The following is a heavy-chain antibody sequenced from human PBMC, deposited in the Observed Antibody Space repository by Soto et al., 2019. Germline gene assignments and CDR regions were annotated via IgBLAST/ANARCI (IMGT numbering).Heavy chain of an antibody. CDR2: IGTAGDT. V-gene: IGHV3-13*01. D-gene: IGHD6-13*01. Sequence: PGGSLRLSCAASGFTFSSYDMHWVRQATGKGLEWVSAIGTAGDTYYPGSVKGRFTISRENAKNSLYLQMNSLRAGDTAVYYCARGYSSSWYGGSPHYMYVWGKGTTVTVSS. CDR1: GFTFSSYD. J-gene: IGHJ6*03. CDR3: ARGYSSSWYGGSPHYMYV.